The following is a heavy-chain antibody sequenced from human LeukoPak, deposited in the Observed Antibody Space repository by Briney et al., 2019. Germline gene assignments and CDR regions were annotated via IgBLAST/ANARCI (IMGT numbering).Heavy chain of an antibody. CDR3: ARGFPARRGAFDI. CDR1: GFTFSSYA. CDR2: ISGSGGST. D-gene: IGHD6-6*01. Sequence: GGSLRPSCAASGFTFSSYAMSWVRQAPGKGLEWVSAISGSGGSTYYADSVKGRFTTSRDNAKNSLYLQMYSLRVEDTAVYYCARGFPARRGAFDIWGQGTKVTVSS. J-gene: IGHJ3*02. V-gene: IGHV3-23*01.